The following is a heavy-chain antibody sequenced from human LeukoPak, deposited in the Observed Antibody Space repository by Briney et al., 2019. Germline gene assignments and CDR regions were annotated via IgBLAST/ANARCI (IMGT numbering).Heavy chain of an antibody. Sequence: ASVKVSCKASGYTFTSYGISWVRQAPGQGLEWMGWISAYNGNTNYAQKFQGRVTMTRDTSISTAYMDLSRLRSDDTAVYYCAREGGATTGFDYWGQGTLVTVSS. CDR3: AREGGATTGFDY. D-gene: IGHD1-14*01. V-gene: IGHV1-18*01. J-gene: IGHJ4*02. CDR1: GYTFTSYG. CDR2: ISAYNGNT.